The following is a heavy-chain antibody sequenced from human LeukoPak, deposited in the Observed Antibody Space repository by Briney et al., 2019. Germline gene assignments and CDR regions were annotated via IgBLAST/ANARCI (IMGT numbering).Heavy chain of an antibody. CDR2: INPNSGVT. J-gene: IGHJ6*03. Sequence: ASVKVSCKASGYTFTSYAMNWVRQAPGQGLEWMGWINPNSGVTNYAQKLQGRVTITRDTSIDTAYMQLSRLRSDDTAVYYCAKDRYGDYEAPFHYYMDAWGRGTTVTVSS. CDR1: GYTFTSYA. V-gene: IGHV1-2*02. D-gene: IGHD5-12*01. CDR3: AKDRYGDYEAPFHYYMDA.